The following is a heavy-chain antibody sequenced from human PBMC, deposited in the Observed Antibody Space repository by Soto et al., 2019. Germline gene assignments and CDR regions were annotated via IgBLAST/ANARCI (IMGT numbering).Heavy chain of an antibody. CDR1: GFSLSTSGVG. CDR2: IYWDDTK. Sequence: QITLKESGPTLVKPTQTLTLTCTFSGFSLSTSGVGVGWIRQPPGKALEWLAVIYWDDTKHYSPSLKSRLPIPKDTSKNQVVLTMTNMDPVDTATYCCAHKGYGDSPIDYWGEGTLVTVS. V-gene: IGHV2-5*02. D-gene: IGHD4-17*01. CDR3: AHKGYGDSPIDY. J-gene: IGHJ4*02.